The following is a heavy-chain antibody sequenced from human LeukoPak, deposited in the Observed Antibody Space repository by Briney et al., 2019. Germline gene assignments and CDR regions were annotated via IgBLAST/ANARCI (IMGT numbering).Heavy chain of an antibody. CDR2: ISYDGSNK. J-gene: IGHJ4*02. Sequence: PGGSLRLSCAASGFTFSSYGMHWVRQAPGKGLEWVAVISYDGSNKYYADSVKGRFTISRDNSKNTLYLQMNSLRAEDTAVYYCAKEVGCSYGSDQYYFDYWGQGTLVTVSS. CDR1: GFTFSSYG. D-gene: IGHD5-18*01. CDR3: AKEVGCSYGSDQYYFDY. V-gene: IGHV3-30*18.